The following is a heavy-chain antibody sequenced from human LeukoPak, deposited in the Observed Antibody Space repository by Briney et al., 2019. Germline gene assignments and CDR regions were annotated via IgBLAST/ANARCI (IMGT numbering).Heavy chain of an antibody. CDR1: GGTFSSYA. V-gene: IGHV1-69*05. CDR2: IIPIFGTA. CDR3: ASKSVTPEGDYFDY. D-gene: IGHD4-17*01. Sequence: SVKVSCKASGGTFSSYAISWVRQAPGQGLEWMGRIIPIFGTANYAQKFQGRVTITTDESTSTAYMELSSLRSEDTAVYYCASKSVTPEGDYFDYWGQGTLVTVSS. J-gene: IGHJ4*02.